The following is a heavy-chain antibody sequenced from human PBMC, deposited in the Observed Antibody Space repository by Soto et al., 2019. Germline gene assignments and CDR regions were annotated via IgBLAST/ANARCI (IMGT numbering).Heavy chain of an antibody. V-gene: IGHV4-34*01. CDR2: INHSGST. J-gene: IGHJ5*02. CDR1: GGSFSGYY. CDR3: ARGYIVVVVAATKGYNWFDP. Sequence: SETLSLTCAVYGGSFSGYYWSWIRQPPGKGLEWIGEINHSGSTNYNPSLKSRVTISVDTSKNQFSLKLSSVTAADTAVYYCARGYIVVVVAATKGYNWFDPWGQGTLVTVS. D-gene: IGHD2-15*01.